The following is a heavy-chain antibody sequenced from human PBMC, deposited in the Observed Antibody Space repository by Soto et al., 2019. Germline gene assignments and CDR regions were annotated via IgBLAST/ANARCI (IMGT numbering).Heavy chain of an antibody. J-gene: IGHJ6*02. D-gene: IGHD2-2*01. CDR3: ARGEYQLLPTYYYYYGMDV. Sequence: PSETLSLTCTVSGGSISSYYWSWIRQPPGKGLEWIGYIYYSGSTNYNPSLKSRVTISVDTSKNQFSLKLSSVTAADTAVYYCARGEYQLLPTYYYYYGMDVWGQGTTVTAP. V-gene: IGHV4-59*01. CDR1: GGSISSYY. CDR2: IYYSGST.